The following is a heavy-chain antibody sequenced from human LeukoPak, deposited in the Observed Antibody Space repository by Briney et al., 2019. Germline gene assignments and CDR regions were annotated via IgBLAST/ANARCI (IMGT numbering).Heavy chain of an antibody. V-gene: IGHV3-66*04. CDR1: GFTVSSNY. CDR2: IYSGGIYNDGTT. Sequence: GGSLRLSCAASGFTVSSNYMSWVRQAPGKGLEWVSVIYSGGIYNDGTTNYGDSVKGRFTISRDNSKNTLCLQMNSLRAEDTAVYYCARRELLGYSYGLRTFNIWGQGTTVTVSS. D-gene: IGHD5-18*01. J-gene: IGHJ3*02. CDR3: ARRELLGYSYGLRTFNI.